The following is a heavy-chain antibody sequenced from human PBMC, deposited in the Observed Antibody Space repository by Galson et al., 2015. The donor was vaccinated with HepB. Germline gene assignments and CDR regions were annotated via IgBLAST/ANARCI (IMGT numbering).Heavy chain of an antibody. CDR3: ARAVAAAGSM. J-gene: IGHJ3*02. D-gene: IGHD6-13*01. V-gene: IGHV3-7*01. CDR2: IKQDGSKI. CDR1: GFTFSTYW. Sequence: SLRLSCAASGFTFSTYWMTWVRQAPGKGLEWVANIKQDGSKIYYVDSVKGRFTISRDNAKNSLYLQMNSLRAEDTAVYYCARAVAAAGSMWGQGTMVTVSS.